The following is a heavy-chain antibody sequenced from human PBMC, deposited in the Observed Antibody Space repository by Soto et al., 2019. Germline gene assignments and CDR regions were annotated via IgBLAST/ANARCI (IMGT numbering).Heavy chain of an antibody. J-gene: IGHJ6*02. CDR1: GFIVSSYY. Sequence: GGSLRLSCAASGFIVSSYYMSWVRQAPGKELEWVSLIYSGGDTYYADSVKGRFTISRDISSNTIYLHMTSLRADDTAIYYCTRAGSDRGNFYSYNYYGMEVWARGTTVTVSS. D-gene: IGHD3-10*01. CDR2: IYSGGDT. CDR3: TRAGSDRGNFYSYNYYGMEV. V-gene: IGHV3-53*01.